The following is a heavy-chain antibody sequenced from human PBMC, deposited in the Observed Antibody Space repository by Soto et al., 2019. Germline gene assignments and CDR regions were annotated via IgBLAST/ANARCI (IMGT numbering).Heavy chain of an antibody. D-gene: IGHD6-6*01. Sequence: GASVRVSCKASGYTFTSYDINWVRQATGQGLEWMGWMNPNSGNTGYAQKFQGRVTMTRNTSISTAYMELSSLRSEDTAVYYCARGQLVLRKPKNLLGPVAYYFDYWGQGTLVTVSS. J-gene: IGHJ4*02. CDR3: ARGQLVLRKPKNLLGPVAYYFDY. CDR1: GYTFTSYD. V-gene: IGHV1-8*01. CDR2: MNPNSGNT.